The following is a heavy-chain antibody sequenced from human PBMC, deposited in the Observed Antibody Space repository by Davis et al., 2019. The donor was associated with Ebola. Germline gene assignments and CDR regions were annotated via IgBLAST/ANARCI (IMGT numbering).Heavy chain of an antibody. D-gene: IGHD5-18*01. J-gene: IGHJ6*02. CDR2: INAGNGNT. V-gene: IGHV1-3*01. Sequence: AASVKVSCKASGYTFTSYAMHWVRQAPGQRLEWMGWINAGNGNTKYSQKFQGRVTITRDTSASTAYMELSSLRSEDTDVYYCARSKDTAMVTPYYYYYGMDVWGQGTTVTVSS. CDR1: GYTFTSYA. CDR3: ARSKDTAMVTPYYYYYGMDV.